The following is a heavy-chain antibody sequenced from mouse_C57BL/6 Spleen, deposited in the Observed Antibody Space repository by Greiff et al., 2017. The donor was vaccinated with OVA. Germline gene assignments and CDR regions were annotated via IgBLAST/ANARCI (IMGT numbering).Heavy chain of an antibody. V-gene: IGHV3-6*01. CDR2: ISYDGSN. CDR3: ARDRDDYGAY. CDR1: GYSITSGYY. J-gene: IGHJ3*01. D-gene: IGHD2-4*01. Sequence: VQLKESGPGLVKPSQSLSLTCSVTGYSITSGYYWNWIRQFPGNKLEWMGYISYDGSNNYNPSLKNRISITRDTSKNQFFLKLNSVTTEDTATYYCARDRDDYGAYWGQGTLVTVSA.